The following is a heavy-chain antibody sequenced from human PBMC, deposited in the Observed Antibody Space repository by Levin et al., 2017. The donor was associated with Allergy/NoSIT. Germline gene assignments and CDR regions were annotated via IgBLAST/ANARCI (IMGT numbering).Heavy chain of an antibody. D-gene: IGHD2-21*02. V-gene: IGHV3-48*01. CDR2: ISSSSDTI. J-gene: IGHJ4*02. CDR3: ARSGDYRGGDFDS. Sequence: GGSLRLSCAASGFTLTGHSMNWVRQAPGKGLEWVSYISSSSDTIYYVDSVKGRFTISRDNAKNSLYLQMSSLRAEDTAVYYCARSGDYRGGDFDSWGQGTLVTVSS. CDR1: GFTLTGHS.